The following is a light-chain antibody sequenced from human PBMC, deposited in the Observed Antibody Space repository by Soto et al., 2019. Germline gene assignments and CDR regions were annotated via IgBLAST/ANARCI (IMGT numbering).Light chain of an antibody. Sequence: EIVLTQSPGTLPLSPGERATLSCRASQSVSSNYLAWYQQKPGKAPRLLVYGASSRATGIPDRFSGSGSGTVFTLTISRLEPEDFAVYYCQQYGSSRTFGQGTKVDIK. CDR3: QQYGSSRT. CDR2: GAS. V-gene: IGKV3-20*01. J-gene: IGKJ1*01. CDR1: QSVSSNY.